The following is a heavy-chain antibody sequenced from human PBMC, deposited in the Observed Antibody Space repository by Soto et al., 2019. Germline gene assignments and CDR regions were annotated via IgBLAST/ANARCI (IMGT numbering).Heavy chain of an antibody. J-gene: IGHJ6*02. Sequence: EVQLVESGGGLXQPGGXLRLSCAASGFTLSSYDIHWVRQATGEGLAWVSGIGSGGDTHYADSVKGRFIISREDGKNSLYLQMNNLRVGDTAVYYCTRKTPPTGMEVWGQGATVTVSS. CDR2: IGSGGDT. CDR1: GFTLSSYD. V-gene: IGHV3-13*01. D-gene: IGHD3-9*01. CDR3: TRKTPPTGMEV.